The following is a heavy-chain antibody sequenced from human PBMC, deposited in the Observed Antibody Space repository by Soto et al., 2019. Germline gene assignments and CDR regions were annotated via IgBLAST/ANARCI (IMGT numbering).Heavy chain of an antibody. CDR3: AKEIQLWLKDYYYGMDV. CDR2: ISYDGSNK. D-gene: IGHD5-18*01. Sequence: GGSLRLSCAASGFTFSSYGMHWVRQAPGKGLEWVAVISYDGSNKYYADSVKGRFTISRDNSKNTLYLQMNSLRAEDTAVYYCAKEIQLWLKDYYYGMDVWGQGTTVTVSS. J-gene: IGHJ6*02. CDR1: GFTFSSYG. V-gene: IGHV3-30*18.